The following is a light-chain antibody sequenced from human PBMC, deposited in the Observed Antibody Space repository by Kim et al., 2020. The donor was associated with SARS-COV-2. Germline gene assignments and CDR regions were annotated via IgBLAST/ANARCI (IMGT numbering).Light chain of an antibody. Sequence: KAVIVTSPRSSGCIASKYVQWYQRRPGSAPTTLIYGDDQRPSGVPDRFSASIDASSNSASLIISGLKTEDEADYYCQSYDNDNHGVFGGGTQLTVL. CDR2: GDD. J-gene: IGLJ3*02. V-gene: IGLV6-57*03. CDR3: QSYDNDNHGV. CDR1: SGCIASKY.